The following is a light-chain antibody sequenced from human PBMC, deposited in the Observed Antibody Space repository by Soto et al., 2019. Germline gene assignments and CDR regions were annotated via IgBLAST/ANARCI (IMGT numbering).Light chain of an antibody. CDR3: QQFSSYPLT. Sequence: EIVLTQSAATVSLSPGERATLSCRASQSVNSSLAWYQQKPGQPPRLLIYAASTRATDVPARFSGGGSETEFTLTISRLEPEDFAVYYCQQFSSYPLTFGGGTKVDI. CDR2: AAS. V-gene: IGKV3-20*01. J-gene: IGKJ4*01. CDR1: QSVNSS.